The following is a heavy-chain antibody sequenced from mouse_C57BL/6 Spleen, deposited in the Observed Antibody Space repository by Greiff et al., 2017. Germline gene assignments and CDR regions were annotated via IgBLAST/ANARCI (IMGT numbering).Heavy chain of an antibody. Sequence: EVQRVESGGGLVKPGGSLKLSCAASGFTFSDYGMHWVRQAPEKGLACVAYISSGISTIYYADTVKGPFTISRDNAKNTLFLQMTSLRSEDTAMYYCARSPHYYGSSYGYFDVWGTGTTVTVSS. V-gene: IGHV5-17*01. CDR3: ARSPHYYGSSYGYFDV. CDR2: ISSGISTI. J-gene: IGHJ1*03. D-gene: IGHD1-1*01. CDR1: GFTFSDYG.